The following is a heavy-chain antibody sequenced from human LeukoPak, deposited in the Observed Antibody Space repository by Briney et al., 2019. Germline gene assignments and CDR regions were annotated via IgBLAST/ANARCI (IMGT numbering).Heavy chain of an antibody. CDR1: GYTFTGYY. D-gene: IGHD3-10*01. J-gene: IGHJ4*02. V-gene: IGHV1-2*02. CDR3: ARGVQDYYGSGSYYNVISPANDY. CDR2: INPNSGGT. Sequence: ASVKVSCKASGYTFTGYYMHWVRQAPGQGLEWMGWINPNSGGTNYAQKFQGRVTMTRDTSISTAYMELSRLRSDDTAVYYCARGVQDYYGSGSYYNVISPANDYWGQGTLVTVSS.